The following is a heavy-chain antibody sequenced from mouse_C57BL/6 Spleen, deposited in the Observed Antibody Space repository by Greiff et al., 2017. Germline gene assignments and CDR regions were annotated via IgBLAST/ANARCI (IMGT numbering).Heavy chain of an antibody. CDR3: AKSGATFDY. D-gene: IGHD3-1*01. CDR2: ILPGSGSN. CDR1: GYTFTGYW. J-gene: IGHJ2*01. Sequence: VQLQQSGAELMKPGASVKLSCKVTGYTFTGYWLEWVKQRPGHGLEWIGEILPGSGSNNYNEKFKGKATCTADTSSNTAYTQHSRLTNEDTTIYCCAKSGATFDYWGQGTTLTVSS. V-gene: IGHV1-9*01.